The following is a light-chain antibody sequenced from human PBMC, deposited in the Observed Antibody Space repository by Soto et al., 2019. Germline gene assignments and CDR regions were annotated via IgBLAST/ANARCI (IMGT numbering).Light chain of an antibody. CDR1: SSNIGNNY. V-gene: IGLV1-51*02. CDR2: ENN. Sequence: QSVLTQPPSVSSAPGQKVTISCSGSSSNIGNNYVSWYQQLPGTAPKLLIYENNKRPSGIPDRFSGSKSGTSATLGITGLQTGDEADYYCGTWDSSLSVSVFGTGTKSPS. J-gene: IGLJ1*01. CDR3: GTWDSSLSVSV.